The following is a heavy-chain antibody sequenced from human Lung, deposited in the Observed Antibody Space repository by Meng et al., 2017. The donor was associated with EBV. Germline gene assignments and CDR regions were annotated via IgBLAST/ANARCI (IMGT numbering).Heavy chain of an antibody. CDR3: ARGGYYSFDY. V-gene: IGHV4-4*02. CDR2: IYHSGST. CDR1: GGSISSVYW. D-gene: IGHD5-18*01. J-gene: IGHJ4*02. Sequence: QVHVQGSGPGLVKHSETLSLTCAVSGGSISSVYWWTWVRQSPGKGLEWIGEIYHSGSTNYNPFLKSRVTISVDKSKNQFSLKLTSVTAADTAVYYCARGGYYSFDYWGQGTLVTVSS.